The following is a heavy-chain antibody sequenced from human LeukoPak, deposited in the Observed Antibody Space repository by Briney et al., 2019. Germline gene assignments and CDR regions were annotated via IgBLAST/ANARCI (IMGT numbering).Heavy chain of an antibody. D-gene: IGHD3-9*01. Sequence: PGGSLRLSCAASGFTFSDYEMNWVRQAPGKGLEWLSHISSSGSTIYYADSVKGRFTISRDNAKNSLYLQMNSLRAEDTAVYYCARVPGKDILTGYYPYYYYMDVWGKGTTVTISS. CDR3: ARVPGKDILTGYYPYYYYMDV. J-gene: IGHJ6*03. CDR2: ISSSGSTI. V-gene: IGHV3-11*01. CDR1: GFTFSDYE.